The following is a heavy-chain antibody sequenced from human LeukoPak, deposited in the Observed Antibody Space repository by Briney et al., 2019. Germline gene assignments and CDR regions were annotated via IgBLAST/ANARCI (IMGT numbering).Heavy chain of an antibody. D-gene: IGHD3-22*01. J-gene: IGHJ4*02. CDR1: GGSISSYY. CDR2: IYYSGST. V-gene: IGHV4-59*01. CDR3: ARGTYYYDSSGYYYVDSFDY. Sequence: SETLSLTCTVSGGSISSYYWSWIRQPPGKGVEWIGYIYYSGSTNYNPSLKSRVTISVDTSKNQFSLKLSSVTAADTAVYYCARGTYYYDSSGYYYVDSFDYWGQGTLVTVSS.